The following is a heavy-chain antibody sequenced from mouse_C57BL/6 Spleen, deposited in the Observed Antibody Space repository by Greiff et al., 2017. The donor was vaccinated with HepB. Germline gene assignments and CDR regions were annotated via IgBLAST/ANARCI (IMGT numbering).Heavy chain of an antibody. Sequence: VQLQQSGPELVKPGASVKISCKASGYAFSSSWMNWVKQRPGKGLEWIGRLYPGDGDTNYNGKFKGKATLTADKSSSTAYMQLSSLTSEDSAVYFCARSYYYGSSYFDYWGQGTTLTVSS. V-gene: IGHV1-82*01. CDR3: ARSYYYGSSYFDY. J-gene: IGHJ2*01. CDR1: GYAFSSSW. CDR2: LYPGDGDT. D-gene: IGHD1-1*01.